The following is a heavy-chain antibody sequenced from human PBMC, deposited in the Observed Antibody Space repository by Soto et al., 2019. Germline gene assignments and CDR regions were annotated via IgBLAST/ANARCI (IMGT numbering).Heavy chain of an antibody. V-gene: IGHV1-2*04. Sequence: GASVKVSCKASGYAFTGYYMHWVRQAPGQGLEWMGWINPNSGGTNYAQKFQGWVTMTRDTSISTAYMELSRLRSDDTAVYYCARDLLDYSLDYWGQGTLVTVSS. D-gene: IGHD4-4*01. CDR2: INPNSGGT. CDR1: GYAFTGYY. J-gene: IGHJ4*02. CDR3: ARDLLDYSLDY.